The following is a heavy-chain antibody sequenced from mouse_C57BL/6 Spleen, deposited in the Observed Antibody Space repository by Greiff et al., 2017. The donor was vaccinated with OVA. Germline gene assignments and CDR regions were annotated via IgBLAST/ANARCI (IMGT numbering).Heavy chain of an antibody. V-gene: IGHV5-4*01. CDR2: ISDGGSYT. CDR1: GFTFSSYA. D-gene: IGHD1-1*01. J-gene: IGHJ2*01. Sequence: EVKVEESGGGLVKPGGSLKLSCAASGFTFSSYAMSWVRQTPEKRLEWVATISDGGSYTYYPDNVKGRFTISRDNAKNNLYLQMSHLKSEDTAMYYCARDYYGSSYPYYWGQGTTLTVSS. CDR3: ARDYYGSSYPYY.